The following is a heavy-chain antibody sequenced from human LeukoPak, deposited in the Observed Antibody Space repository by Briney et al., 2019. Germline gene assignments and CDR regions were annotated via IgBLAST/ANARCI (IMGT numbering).Heavy chain of an antibody. CDR1: GFNFDDFG. V-gene: IGHV3-20*04. CDR2: INWNGAST. Sequence: GGSLRLSCAASGFNFDDFGMSWVRQAPGKGLEWVSGINWNGASTGYVDSVKGRFTISRDNAKNSLYLQMSSLRAEDTAVYYCARAPYGSGSYSGSDYWGQGTLVTVSS. D-gene: IGHD3-10*01. J-gene: IGHJ4*02. CDR3: ARAPYGSGSYSGSDY.